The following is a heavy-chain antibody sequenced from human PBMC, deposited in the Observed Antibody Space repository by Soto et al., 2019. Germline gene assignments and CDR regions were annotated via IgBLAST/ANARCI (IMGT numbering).Heavy chain of an antibody. CDR3: ARQASTIFGVVKDYYNYYGMDV. D-gene: IGHD3-3*01. CDR1: GNSFNNW. V-gene: IGHV5-51*01. Sequence: PGESLKISCKGLGNSFNNWIGWVRQMPGKGLEWVGIIYPGDSDTRYSPSFQGQVTISADKSISTAYLQWSSLKASDTAMYYCARQASTIFGVVKDYYNYYGMDVWGQGTTVTVSS. J-gene: IGHJ6*02. CDR2: IYPGDSDT.